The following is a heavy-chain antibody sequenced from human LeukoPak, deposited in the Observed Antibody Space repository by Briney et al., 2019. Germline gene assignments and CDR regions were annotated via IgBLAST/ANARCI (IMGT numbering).Heavy chain of an antibody. CDR3: ARAPAPIFGVVMGAFDI. CDR1: GGSISSGSYY. V-gene: IGHV4-61*02. J-gene: IGHJ3*02. D-gene: IGHD3-3*01. Sequence: PSQTLSLTCTVSGGSISSGSYYWSWIRQPAGKGLEWIRRIYTSGSTNYNPSLKSRVTISVDTSKNQFSLKLSSVTAADTAVYYCARAPAPIFGVVMGAFDIWGQGTMVTVSS. CDR2: IYTSGST.